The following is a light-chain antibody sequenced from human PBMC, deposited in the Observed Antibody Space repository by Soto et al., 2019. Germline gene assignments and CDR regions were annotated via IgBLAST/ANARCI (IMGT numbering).Light chain of an antibody. V-gene: IGLV2-14*03. CDR3: SSYTGSSTLYV. J-gene: IGLJ1*01. CDR1: RSDVGGYNY. Sequence: QSVLTQPASVSGSPGQSITISCTGTRSDVGGYNYVSWYQQHPGKVPKLMIYDVSNRPSGVSNRFSGSKSGNTASLTISGLQAEDEADYYCSSYTGSSTLYVFGSGTKVTVL. CDR2: DVS.